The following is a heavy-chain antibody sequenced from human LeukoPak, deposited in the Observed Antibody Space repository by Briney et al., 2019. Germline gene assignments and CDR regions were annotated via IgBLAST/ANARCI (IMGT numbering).Heavy chain of an antibody. J-gene: IGHJ6*03. CDR3: AKWDDILTGPYMDV. D-gene: IGHD3-9*01. V-gene: IGHV3-23*01. CDR1: GFTFSSYA. CDR2: ISGSGGST. Sequence: PGGSLRLSCAASGFTFSSYAMSWVRQAPGKGLEWVSAISGSGGSTYYADSVKGRFTISRDNSKNTLYLQMNSLRAEDTAVYYCAKWDDILTGPYMDVWGKGTTVTVSS.